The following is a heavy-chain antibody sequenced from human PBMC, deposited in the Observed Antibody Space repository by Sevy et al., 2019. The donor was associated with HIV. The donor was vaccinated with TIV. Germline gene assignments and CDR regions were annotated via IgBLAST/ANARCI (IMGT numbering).Heavy chain of an antibody. Sequence: ASVKVYCKASGGTFSSYAISWVRQAPGQGLEWMGGIIPIFGTANYAQKFQGRVTITADESTSTAYMELSSLRSEDTAVYYCASGWTVTPRGYYYYGIDVRGQGTTVTVSS. D-gene: IGHD4-4*01. J-gene: IGHJ6*02. V-gene: IGHV1-69*13. CDR3: ASGWTVTPRGYYYYGIDV. CDR2: IIPIFGTA. CDR1: GGTFSSYA.